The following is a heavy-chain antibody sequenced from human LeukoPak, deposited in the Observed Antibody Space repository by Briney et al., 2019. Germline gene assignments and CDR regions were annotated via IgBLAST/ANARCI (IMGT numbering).Heavy chain of an antibody. CDR2: INPSGGST. Sequence: EASVKVSCKASGYTFINYYMHWVRQAPGQGLEWMGIINPSGGSTTYAQKIQGRVTLTTDTSTSTVYMELSSLRSDDTSVYYCAREGYGSGRRLGMDVWGQGTTVTVSS. CDR3: AREGYGSGRRLGMDV. V-gene: IGHV1-46*01. J-gene: IGHJ6*02. D-gene: IGHD3-10*01. CDR1: GYTFINYY.